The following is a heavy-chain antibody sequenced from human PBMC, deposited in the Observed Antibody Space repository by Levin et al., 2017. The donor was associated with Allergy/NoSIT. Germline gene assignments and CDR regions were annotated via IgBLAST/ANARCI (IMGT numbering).Heavy chain of an antibody. Sequence: SLTTSGVGVGWIRQPPGKALEWLALIYWDDDKRYSPSLKSRLIITKDASKNQVVLTLTNLDPVDTATYLCVHSPRYNYGYGNFDSWGQGTLVTVSS. D-gene: IGHD5-18*01. CDR2: IYWDDDK. V-gene: IGHV2-5*02. CDR3: VHSPRYNYGYGNFDS. CDR1: SLTTSGVG. J-gene: IGHJ4*02.